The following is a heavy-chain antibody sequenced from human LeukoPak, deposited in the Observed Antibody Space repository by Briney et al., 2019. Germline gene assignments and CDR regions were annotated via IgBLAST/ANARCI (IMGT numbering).Heavy chain of an antibody. V-gene: IGHV4-31*03. D-gene: IGHD5-18*01. CDR1: GGSISSGGYY. Sequence: SETLSLTCTVSGGSISSGGYYWSWIRRHPGKGLEWIGYIYYSGSTYYNPSLKSRVTISVDTSKNQFSLKLSSVTAADTAVYYCARDRGYSYGYHSYAFDIWGQGTMVTVSS. CDR2: IYYSGST. CDR3: ARDRGYSYGYHSYAFDI. J-gene: IGHJ3*02.